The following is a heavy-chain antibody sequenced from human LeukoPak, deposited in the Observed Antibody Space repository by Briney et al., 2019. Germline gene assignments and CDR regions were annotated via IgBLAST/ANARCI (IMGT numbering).Heavy chain of an antibody. CDR1: GGSISSYY. V-gene: IGHV4-59*08. CDR3: ARHISSGWDY. D-gene: IGHD6-19*01. J-gene: IGHJ4*02. Sequence: SETLSLTCTGSGGSISSYYWSWVRQPPGKGLEWIGHIYYIGSTKYNPSLKSRVTRSVDTSKNQFSLKLSSVTAADTAVYYCARHISSGWDYWGQGTLVTVSS. CDR2: IYYIGST.